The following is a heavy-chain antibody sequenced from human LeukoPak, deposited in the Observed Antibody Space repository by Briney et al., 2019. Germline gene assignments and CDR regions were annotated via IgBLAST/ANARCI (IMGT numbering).Heavy chain of an antibody. D-gene: IGHD3-3*01. CDR1: GFTFSSYA. Sequence: GGSLRLSCAASGFTFSSYAMLWVRQAPGKGLEWVSAISGSGGSTYYADSVKGRFTISRDNSKNTLYLQMNSLRAEDTALYYCAKDAAYDLRIYWGPGTLVTVSS. V-gene: IGHV3-23*01. J-gene: IGHJ4*02. CDR3: AKDAAYDLRIY. CDR2: ISGSGGST.